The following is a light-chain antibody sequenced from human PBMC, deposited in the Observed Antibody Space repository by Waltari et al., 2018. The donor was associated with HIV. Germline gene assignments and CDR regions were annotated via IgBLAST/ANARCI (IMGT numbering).Light chain of an antibody. CDR2: DVS. CDR1: SSDVGGYNY. V-gene: IGLV2-23*01. J-gene: IGLJ2*01. Sequence: QSALTQPASVSGSPGQSITISCTGTSSDVGGYNYVSWYQQHPGKAPNLVVYDVSERPSGVSNRFSGSKSGNTASLTISGLQAEDEADYNCYSYAGSSTLLFGGGTKVTVL. CDR3: YSYAGSSTLL.